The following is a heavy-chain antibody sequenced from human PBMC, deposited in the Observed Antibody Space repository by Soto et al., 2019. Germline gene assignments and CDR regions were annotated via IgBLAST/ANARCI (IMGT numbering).Heavy chain of an antibody. CDR1: GGSISSYY. CDR3: ASSTTVVTFDY. J-gene: IGHJ4*02. V-gene: IGHV4-59*01. Sequence: PSETLSLTCTVSGGSISSYYWSWIRQPPGKGLEWIGYIYYSGSTNYNPSLKSRVTISVDTSKNQFSLKLSSVTAADTAVYYCASSTTVVTFDYWGQGTLVTVSS. D-gene: IGHD4-17*01. CDR2: IYYSGST.